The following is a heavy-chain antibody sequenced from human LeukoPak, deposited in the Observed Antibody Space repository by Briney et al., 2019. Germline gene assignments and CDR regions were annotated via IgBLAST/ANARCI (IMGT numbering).Heavy chain of an antibody. CDR2: IYYSGST. CDR3: ARAAVGVVDY. CDR1: GGSISSGDYY. Sequence: SETLSLTCTVSGGSISSGDYYWSWIRQPPGKGLEWIGYIYYSGSTYYNPSLKSRVTITVDTSKNQFSLKLSSVTAADTAVYYCARAAVGVVDYWGQGTLVTVSS. J-gene: IGHJ4*02. V-gene: IGHV4-30-4*01. D-gene: IGHD6-19*01.